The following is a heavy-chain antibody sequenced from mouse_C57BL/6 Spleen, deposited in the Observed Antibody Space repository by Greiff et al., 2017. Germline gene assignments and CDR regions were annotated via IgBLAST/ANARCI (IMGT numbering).Heavy chain of an antibody. Sequence: VQLQQSGPELVKPGASVKISCKASGYAFSSSWMNWVKQRPGKGLEWIGRIYPGDGDTNYNGKFKGKATLTADKSSSTAYMQLSSLTSEDSAVYFCARDHDYDGYWYFDVWGTGTTVTVSS. V-gene: IGHV1-82*01. CDR2: IYPGDGDT. CDR1: GYAFSSSW. D-gene: IGHD2-4*01. CDR3: ARDHDYDGYWYFDV. J-gene: IGHJ1*03.